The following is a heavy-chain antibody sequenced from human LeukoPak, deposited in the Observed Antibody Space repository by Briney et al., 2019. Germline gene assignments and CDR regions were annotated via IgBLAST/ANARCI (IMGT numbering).Heavy chain of an antibody. J-gene: IGHJ4*02. CDR3: ARVGGIDPYYFDY. CDR1: GFTFSSYG. CDR2: ISSNGGST. V-gene: IGHV3-64*01. D-gene: IGHD1-26*01. Sequence: GGSLRLSCAASGFTFSSYGMHWVRQAPGKGLEYVSAISSNGGSTYYANSVKGRFTISRDNSKNTLYLQMGSLRAEDMAVYYCARVGGIDPYYFDYWGQGTLVTVSS.